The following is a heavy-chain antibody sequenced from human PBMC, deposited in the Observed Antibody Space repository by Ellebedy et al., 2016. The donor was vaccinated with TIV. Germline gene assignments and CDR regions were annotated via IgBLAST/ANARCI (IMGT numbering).Heavy chain of an antibody. V-gene: IGHV3-33*03. D-gene: IGHD6-19*01. CDR2: IWYDGNNK. Sequence: GGSLRLXXAASGFTFSHYGMHWVRQAPGKGLEWVAVIWYDGNNKYYADSVKGRFTISRDNSRNSLFLQMNSLRVEDTAVYYCAKTRYGSGWYYFAYWGQGALVTVSS. CDR3: AKTRYGSGWYYFAY. J-gene: IGHJ4*02. CDR1: GFTFSHYG.